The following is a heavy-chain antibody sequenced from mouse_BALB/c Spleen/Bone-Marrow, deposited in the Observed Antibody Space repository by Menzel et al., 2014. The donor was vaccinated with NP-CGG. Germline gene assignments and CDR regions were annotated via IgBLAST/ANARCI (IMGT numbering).Heavy chain of an antibody. V-gene: IGHV1-4*02. CDR2: IVPSSGYT. CDR3: AREARTGAWVPN. J-gene: IGHJ3*01. Sequence: QVQLQQSGAELARPGASVKMSCKASGYTFTSYTIQWVKRRPGQGLERVGYIVPSSGYTEYNQKFKDKTTLTADKSSSTAYMQLSSLTSADSAVYYCAREARTGAWVPNWGQGTLVTVSA. D-gene: IGHD4-1*01. CDR1: GYTFTSYT.